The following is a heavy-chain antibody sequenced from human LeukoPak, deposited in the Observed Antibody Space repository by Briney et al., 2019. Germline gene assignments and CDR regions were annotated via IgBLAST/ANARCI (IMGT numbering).Heavy chain of an antibody. D-gene: IGHD6-19*01. Sequence: SETLSLTCTVSGGSISSYYWSWIRQPPGKGLEWIGYIYYSGSTNYNPSLKSRVTISVDTSKNQFSLKLSSVTAADTAVYYCARERGGIAVAATDYWGQGTLVTVSS. CDR2: IYYSGST. CDR3: ARERGGIAVAATDY. CDR1: GGSISSYY. V-gene: IGHV4-59*12. J-gene: IGHJ4*02.